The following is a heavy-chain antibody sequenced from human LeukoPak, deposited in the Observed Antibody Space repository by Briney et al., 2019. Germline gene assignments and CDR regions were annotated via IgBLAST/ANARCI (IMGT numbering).Heavy chain of an antibody. CDR2: IWYDGSNK. V-gene: IGHV3-33*01. Sequence: GGSLRLSCAASGFTFSSYGMHWVRQAPGKGLEWVAVIWYDGSNKYYADSVKGRFTISRDNSKNTLYLQMNSLRAEDTAVYYCARSPPNCSGGSCYLYDYWGQGTPVTVSS. CDR3: ARSPPNCSGGSCYLYDY. CDR1: GFTFSSYG. D-gene: IGHD2-15*01. J-gene: IGHJ4*02.